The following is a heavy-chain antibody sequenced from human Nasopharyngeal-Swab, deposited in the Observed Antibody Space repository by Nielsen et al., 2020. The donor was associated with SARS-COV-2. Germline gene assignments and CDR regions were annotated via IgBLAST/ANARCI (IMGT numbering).Heavy chain of an antibody. CDR3: ARPPSPIGYCSSTSCSVDDY. Sequence: KVSCKGSGYSFTSYWIGWVRKMPGKGLEWMGIIYPGDSDTRYSPSFQGQVTISADKSISTAYLQWSSLKASDTAMYYCARPPSPIGYCSSTSCSVDDYWGQGTLVTVSS. J-gene: IGHJ4*02. V-gene: IGHV5-51*01. D-gene: IGHD2-2*01. CDR1: GYSFTSYW. CDR2: IYPGDSDT.